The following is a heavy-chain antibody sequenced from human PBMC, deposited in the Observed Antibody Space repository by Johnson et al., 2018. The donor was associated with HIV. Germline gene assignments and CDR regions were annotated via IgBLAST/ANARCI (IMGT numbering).Heavy chain of an antibody. CDR3: ACVWGSIPPDAFDI. CDR1: GFTFSTYW. CDR2: IKQDGGEK. Sequence: VQLVESGGGLVQPGGSLRLSCAASGFTFSTYWMSWVRQAPGKGLEWVANIKQDGGEKYYVDYVKGRFTISRDNAKNSLYLQMNSLRAEDTAVHYCACVWGSIPPDAFDIWGQGTMVPVSS. V-gene: IGHV3-7*05. D-gene: IGHD7-27*01. J-gene: IGHJ3*02.